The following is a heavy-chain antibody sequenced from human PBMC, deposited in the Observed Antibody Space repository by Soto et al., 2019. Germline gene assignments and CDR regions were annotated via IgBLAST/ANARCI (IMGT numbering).Heavy chain of an antibody. CDR2: IWYDGSNK. D-gene: IGHD3-22*01. V-gene: IGHV3-33*01. Sequence: PGGSLRLSCAASGFTFSNYGMHWVRQAPGKGLEWVAVIWYDGSNKYYADSVKGRFTISRDNSENTLYLQMNSLRAEDTAVYYCASTITYYYDRSGFAFWGQGTQVTGSS. CDR3: ASTITYYYDRSGFAF. CDR1: GFTFSNYG. J-gene: IGHJ4*02.